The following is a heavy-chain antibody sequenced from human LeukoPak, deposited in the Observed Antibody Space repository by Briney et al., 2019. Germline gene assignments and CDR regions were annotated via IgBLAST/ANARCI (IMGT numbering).Heavy chain of an antibody. V-gene: IGHV3-53*01. D-gene: IGHD3-22*01. CDR1: GFTVSSNY. CDR2: IYSDGSGGST. J-gene: IGHJ3*02. CDR3: ARDGFYDSSGSPSFAFDI. Sequence: PGGSLRLSCAASGFTVSSNYMSWVRQAPGKGLEWVSAIYSDGSGGSTYYADSVKGRFTISRDTSKNTVYLQMNSLRAEDTAVYYCARDGFYDSSGSPSFAFDIWGQGTMVTVS.